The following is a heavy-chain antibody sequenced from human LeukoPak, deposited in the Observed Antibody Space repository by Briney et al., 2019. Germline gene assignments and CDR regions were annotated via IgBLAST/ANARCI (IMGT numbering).Heavy chain of an antibody. V-gene: IGHV3-64*01. CDR2: ISSNGGST. Sequence: GGSLRLSCAASGFTFSSYAMHWVRQAPGKGLEYVSAISSNGGSTYYANSVKGRFTISRDNSKNTLYLQMGSLRAEDMAVYYCARETGVGELRGLSDYWGQGTLVTVSS. D-gene: IGHD1-26*01. CDR3: ARETGVGELRGLSDY. J-gene: IGHJ4*02. CDR1: GFTFSSYA.